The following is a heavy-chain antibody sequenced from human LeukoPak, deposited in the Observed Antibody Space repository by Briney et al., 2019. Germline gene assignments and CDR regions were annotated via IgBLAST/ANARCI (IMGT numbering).Heavy chain of an antibody. D-gene: IGHD3-22*01. V-gene: IGHV3-23*01. J-gene: IGHJ4*02. Sequence: PGGSLRLSCAASGFTFSSYTMSWVRQAPGEGLEWVSAISGSGGNTYYADSVKGRFTISRDNSKNTLFLQMNSLRAEDTAVYYCAKAGMGYYDSGSYYDWGQGTLVTVSS. CDR1: GFTFSSYT. CDR3: AKAGMGYYDSGSYYD. CDR2: ISGSGGNT.